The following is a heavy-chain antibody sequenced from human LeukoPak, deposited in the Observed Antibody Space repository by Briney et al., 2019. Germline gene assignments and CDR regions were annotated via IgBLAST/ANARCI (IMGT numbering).Heavy chain of an antibody. J-gene: IGHJ4*02. CDR2: ISYDGSNK. CDR1: GFTFGSYA. Sequence: GGSLRLSCAASGFTFGSYAMHWVRQAPGKGLEWAAVISYDGSNKYYADSVKGRFTISRDNSKNTLYLQMNSLRAEDTAVYYCARDGEDTAMVAYFDYWGQGTLVTVSS. V-gene: IGHV3-30-3*01. CDR3: ARDGEDTAMVAYFDY. D-gene: IGHD5-18*01.